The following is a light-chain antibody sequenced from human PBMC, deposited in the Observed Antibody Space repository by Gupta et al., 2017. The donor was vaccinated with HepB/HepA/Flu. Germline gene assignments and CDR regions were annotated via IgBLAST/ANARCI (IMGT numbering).Light chain of an antibody. J-gene: IGLJ2*01. Sequence: AVVTQEPSLTVSPGGTVTLTCRSSTGAVTSGHYPYWFQQKPGQAPKTLIYDTNNHHSWTPARFSGSLLGGKAALXLXGAQAVXEADYYCLLHYSDARVFGGGTKLTVL. CDR3: LLHYSDARV. V-gene: IGLV7-46*01. CDR2: DTN. CDR1: TGAVTSGHY.